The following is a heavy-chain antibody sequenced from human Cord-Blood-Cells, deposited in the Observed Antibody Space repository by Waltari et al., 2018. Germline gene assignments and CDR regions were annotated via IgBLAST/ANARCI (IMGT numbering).Heavy chain of an antibody. V-gene: IGHV3-21*01. CDR1: GFTFSSYS. CDR3: ARDRGGNYFDY. J-gene: IGHJ4*02. D-gene: IGHD2-15*01. Sequence: EVQLVESGGGLVKPGGSLRLSCAASGFTFSSYSMNWVRQAPGKGLEWVYSISSSSSYIYYADSVKGRFTISRDNAKNSLYLQMNSLRAEDTAVYYCARDRGGNYFDYWGQGTLVTVSS. CDR2: ISSSSSYI.